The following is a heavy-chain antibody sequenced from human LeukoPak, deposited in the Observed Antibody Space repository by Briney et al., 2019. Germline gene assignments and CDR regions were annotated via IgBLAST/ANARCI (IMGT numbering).Heavy chain of an antibody. V-gene: IGHV3-30*03. J-gene: IGHJ4*02. CDR1: GFTFSRHG. D-gene: IGHD5-18*01. CDR2: ISNDGSRK. CDR3: AGAEGGYSYGYMRVFDY. Sequence: QPGRSLRLSCAPSGFTFSRHGMHWVRQAPGKGLEWVAIISNDGSRKYYAHSVEGRFTISRDNSKNTLYLQMNSLRAEDTAVYYCAGAEGGYSYGYMRVFDYWGQGTLVTVSS.